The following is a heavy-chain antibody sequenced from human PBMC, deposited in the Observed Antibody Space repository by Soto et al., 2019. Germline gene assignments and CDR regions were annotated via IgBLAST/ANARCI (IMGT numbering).Heavy chain of an antibody. CDR1: GYTFTSYD. CDR2: MNPNSGNT. V-gene: IGHV1-8*01. CDR3: ARAPYSSGWYNWFDP. D-gene: IGHD6-19*01. Sequence: ASVKVSCKASGYTFTSYDINWVRQAAGQGLEWMGWMNPNSGNTGYAQKFQGRVTMTRNTSISTAYMELSSLRSEDTAVYYCARAPYSSGWYNWFDPWGQGTLVTVSS. J-gene: IGHJ5*02.